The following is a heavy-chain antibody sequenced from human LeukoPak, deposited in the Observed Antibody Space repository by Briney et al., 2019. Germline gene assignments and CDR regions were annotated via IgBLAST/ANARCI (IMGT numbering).Heavy chain of an antibody. CDR3: AKEFGEYAAFDI. D-gene: IGHD3-10*01. CDR1: GFNFRAYW. CDR2: ISYDGSNK. J-gene: IGHJ3*02. Sequence: GGSLRLSCTTSGFNFRAYWMHWVRQAPGKGLEWVAVISYDGSNKYYADSVKGRFTISRDNSKNTLYLQMNSLRAEDTAVYYCAKEFGEYAAFDIWGQGTMVTVSS. V-gene: IGHV3-30*18.